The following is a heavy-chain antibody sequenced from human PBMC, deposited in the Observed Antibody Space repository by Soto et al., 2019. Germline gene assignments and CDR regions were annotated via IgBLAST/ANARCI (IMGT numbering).Heavy chain of an antibody. J-gene: IGHJ4*02. V-gene: IGHV3-33*01. CDR3: ARERGQIDY. Sequence: QVQLVESGGGVDQPGRSLRLSCAASGFTFSSYGMQWVRQAPGKGLEWVAVIWHDGSNQYYADSVKGRFTVSRDNSKNTLYLQLNSLRVEDTAVYYCARERGQIDYWGQGTLVTVSS. CDR1: GFTFSSYG. CDR2: IWHDGSNQ.